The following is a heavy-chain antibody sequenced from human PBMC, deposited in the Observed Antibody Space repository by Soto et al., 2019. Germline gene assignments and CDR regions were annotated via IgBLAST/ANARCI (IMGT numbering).Heavy chain of an antibody. CDR2: IIPIPDIT. CDR1: GGTFSTYI. D-gene: IGHD3-3*01. Sequence: QVQLVQSGAEVKKPGSSVKVSCKAPGGTFSTYIISWVRQAPGQGLEWMGRIIPIPDITDNAQKFQGRVTFSADKSTHTAYMELSSLRSEDTAVYYCARERITTRGDAFDLWGQGTMVTVSS. V-gene: IGHV1-69*08. J-gene: IGHJ3*01. CDR3: ARERITTRGDAFDL.